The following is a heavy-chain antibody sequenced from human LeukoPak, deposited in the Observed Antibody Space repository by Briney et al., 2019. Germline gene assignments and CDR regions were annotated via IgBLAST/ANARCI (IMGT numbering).Heavy chain of an antibody. D-gene: IGHD3-16*01. CDR3: ARDPMRGVWEYTPDS. J-gene: IGHJ4*02. V-gene: IGHV3-33*01. Sequence: GGSLRLPCAASGFIFNRYAIHCVRQTPGRGLKWVAHVLKDGVKKFYADSVKSRFTISRENSKDTLDLQMNSLRAEDTAIYYCARDPMRGVWEYTPDSWGQGTLVTVAS. CDR1: GFIFNRYA. CDR2: VLKDGVKK.